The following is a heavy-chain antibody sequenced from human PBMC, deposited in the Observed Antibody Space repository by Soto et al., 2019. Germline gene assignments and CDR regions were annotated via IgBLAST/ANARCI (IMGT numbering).Heavy chain of an antibody. Sequence: GGSLRLSCAASGFTFSSYAMSWVRQAPGKGLEWVSAISGSGGSTYYADSVKGRFTISRDNSKNTLYLQMNSLRAEDTAVYYCAKDLIVAVPAAMWGDESSSMADYWGQGTLVTVSS. D-gene: IGHD2-2*01. CDR2: ISGSGGST. CDR3: AKDLIVAVPAAMWGDESSSMADY. CDR1: GFTFSSYA. V-gene: IGHV3-23*01. J-gene: IGHJ4*02.